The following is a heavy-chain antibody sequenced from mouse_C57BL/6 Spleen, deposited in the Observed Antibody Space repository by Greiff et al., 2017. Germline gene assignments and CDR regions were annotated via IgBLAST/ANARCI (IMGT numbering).Heavy chain of an antibody. D-gene: IGHD2-3*01. CDR2: INSGSGCT. Sequence: QVQLQQSGAELVRPGTSVKVSCKASGYAFTNYLIEWVKQTPGQGLEWSGVINSGSGCTNYNEKFKGKATLTADKSSSTAYLQLSSLTSEDSAVYFCARSIYDGYSLFDYWGQGTTLTVSS. V-gene: IGHV1-54*01. CDR3: ARSIYDGYSLFDY. CDR1: GYAFTNYL. J-gene: IGHJ2*01.